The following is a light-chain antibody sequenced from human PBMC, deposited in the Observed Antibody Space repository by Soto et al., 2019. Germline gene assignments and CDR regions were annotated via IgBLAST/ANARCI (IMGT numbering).Light chain of an antibody. J-gene: IGLJ3*02. CDR1: SSNIGSKI. CDR3: ASWDVSLDAWV. CDR2: NDS. V-gene: IGLV1-44*01. Sequence: QSVLIQPPSASGTPGQRVTISCSGSSSNIGSKIVNWFKQVPGKAPRLVIYNDSQRPSGVPDRFSGSRSGTSASLAISRLQSDDEGDFYCASWDVSLDAWVFGGGTQLTV.